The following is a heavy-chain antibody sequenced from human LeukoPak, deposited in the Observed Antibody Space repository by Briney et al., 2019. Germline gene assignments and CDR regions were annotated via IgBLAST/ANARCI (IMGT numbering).Heavy chain of an antibody. Sequence: GESLKISCKGSGYSFTSYWIGWVRQMPGKGLEWMGIIYPGDSDTRYSPSFQGQVTISADKSISTAYLQWSSLKASDSAMYYCATNTMFRGIHAFDIWGQGTMVAVSS. V-gene: IGHV5-51*01. D-gene: IGHD3-10*01. J-gene: IGHJ3*02. CDR2: IYPGDSDT. CDR3: ATNTMFRGIHAFDI. CDR1: GYSFTSYW.